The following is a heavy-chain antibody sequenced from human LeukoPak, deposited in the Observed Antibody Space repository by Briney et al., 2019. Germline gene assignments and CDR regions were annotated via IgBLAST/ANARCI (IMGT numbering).Heavy chain of an antibody. Sequence: ASVKVSCKTSGYYFSTYSINWVRQVPGQGPEWVGWINCDNGNTNYAQKFQGRVTMTTDTPTTTAYMELGSLTSDDTAVYYCAREWKGGDNWGQGSLVTVSS. J-gene: IGHJ4*02. CDR3: AREWKGGDN. V-gene: IGHV1-18*01. D-gene: IGHD1-1*01. CDR2: INCDNGNT. CDR1: GYYFSTYS.